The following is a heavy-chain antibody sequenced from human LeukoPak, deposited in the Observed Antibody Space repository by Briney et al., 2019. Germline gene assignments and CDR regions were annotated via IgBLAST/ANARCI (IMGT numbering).Heavy chain of an antibody. CDR3: ARVRWDFWSGYYFDP. D-gene: IGHD3-3*01. CDR1: GGSISSYY. CDR2: IYTSGST. J-gene: IGHJ5*02. Sequence: SETLSLTCTVSGGSISSYYWSWIRQPAGKGLEWIGRIYTSGSTNYNPSLKGRVTMSVDTSKNQFSLKLSSVTAADTAVYYCARVRWDFWSGYYFDPWGQGTLVTVSS. V-gene: IGHV4-4*07.